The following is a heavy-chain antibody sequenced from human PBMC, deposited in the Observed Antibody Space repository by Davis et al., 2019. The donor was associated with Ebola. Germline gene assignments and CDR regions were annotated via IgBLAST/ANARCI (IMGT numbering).Heavy chain of an antibody. V-gene: IGHV3-9*01. CDR3: AKGSRGFFEWPLDS. Sequence: GGSLRLSCAGSGFAFADSAFHWVRHGPGKGLAWVSGISWNSEAIGYADSVRGRFTISRDNAKNSLYLQMNSLRVDDTALYYCAKGSRGFFEWPLDSWGQGTLVTVSS. J-gene: IGHJ4*02. CDR2: ISWNSEAI. CDR1: GFAFADSA. D-gene: IGHD3-3*01.